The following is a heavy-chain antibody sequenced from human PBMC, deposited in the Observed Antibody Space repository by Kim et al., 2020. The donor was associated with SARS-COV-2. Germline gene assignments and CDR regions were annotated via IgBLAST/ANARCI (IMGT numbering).Heavy chain of an antibody. D-gene: IGHD6-6*01. Sequence: GGSLRLSCAASGFTFSTYGMHWVRQAPGKGLEWVAVVWYDGSNDYYADSVKGRFSIYRDNSKNTLYLQMKSLRADDTAVYYCARDLEAAPGDSDYYGMDVWGLGTTVTVSS. CDR3: ARDLEAAPGDSDYYGMDV. CDR2: VWYDGSND. CDR1: GFTFSTYG. J-gene: IGHJ6*02. V-gene: IGHV3-33*01.